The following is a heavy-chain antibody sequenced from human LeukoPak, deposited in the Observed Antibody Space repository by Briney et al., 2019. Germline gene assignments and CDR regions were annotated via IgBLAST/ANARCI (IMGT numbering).Heavy chain of an antibody. V-gene: IGHV3-23*01. D-gene: IGHD2-2*01. CDR3: AVGSTRMGGYFDY. Sequence: GGSLRLSCAASGFTFSSYAMSWVRQAPGKGLEWGSAISGSGGSTYYADSVKGRFTISRDNSKNTLYLQMNSLRAEDTAVYYCAVGSTRMGGYFDYWGQGTLVTVSS. CDR1: GFTFSSYA. J-gene: IGHJ4*02. CDR2: ISGSGGST.